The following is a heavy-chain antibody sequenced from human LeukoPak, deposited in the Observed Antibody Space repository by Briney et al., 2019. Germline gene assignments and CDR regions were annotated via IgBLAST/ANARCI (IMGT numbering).Heavy chain of an antibody. CDR2: INPNSGGT. Sequence: ASVKVSCKASGYTFTGYYMHWVRQAPGQGLEWMGWINPNSGGTNYAQKFQSRVTMTRDTSISTAYMELSRLRSDDTAVYYCAREGASSSWYLYFYWGQGTLVTVSS. CDR1: GYTFTGYY. CDR3: AREGASSSWYLYFY. D-gene: IGHD6-13*01. J-gene: IGHJ4*02. V-gene: IGHV1-2*02.